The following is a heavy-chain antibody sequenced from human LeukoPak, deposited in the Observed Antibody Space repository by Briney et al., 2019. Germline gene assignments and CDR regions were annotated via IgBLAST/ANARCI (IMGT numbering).Heavy chain of an antibody. CDR2: ISDSGSTM. Sequence: GGSLRLSCAASGFTFSDYYMSWIRQAPGKGLEWISYISDSGSTMYYADSVKGRFTTSRDNAKNSMFLQMSSLRGEDTAVYYCAKGVQWAVPGSCLDSWGLGTLVTVSS. J-gene: IGHJ4*02. V-gene: IGHV3-11*01. CDR3: AKGVQWAVPGSCLDS. CDR1: GFTFSDYY. D-gene: IGHD6-19*01.